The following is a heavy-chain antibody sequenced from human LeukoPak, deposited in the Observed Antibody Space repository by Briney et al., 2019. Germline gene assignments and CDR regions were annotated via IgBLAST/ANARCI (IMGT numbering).Heavy chain of an antibody. Sequence: SETLSLTCTVSGGSISSGGYYWSWIRQHPGKGLEWIGYIYYSGSTYYNPSLKSRVTISVDTSKNQLSLKLSSVTAADTAVYYCASMVRGLKEDYWGQGTLVTVSS. D-gene: IGHD3-10*01. CDR1: GGSISSGGYY. CDR2: IYYSGST. CDR3: ASMVRGLKEDY. J-gene: IGHJ4*02. V-gene: IGHV4-31*03.